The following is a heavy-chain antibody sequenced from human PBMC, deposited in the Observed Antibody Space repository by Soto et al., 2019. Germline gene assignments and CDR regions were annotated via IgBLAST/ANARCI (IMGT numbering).Heavy chain of an antibody. CDR1: GFTFSNSW. CDR3: VKVLARGVGVPRFYFDS. J-gene: IGHJ4*02. V-gene: IGHV3-74*01. CDR2: INADGTST. Sequence: GGSLRLSCAASGFTFSNSWMHWVRQVSGKGLEWVSRINADGTSTSYADSVKGRFTISRDNAKNTLYLHVNSLRAEDTAVYYCVKVLARGVGVPRFYFDSWGQGALVTVSS. D-gene: IGHD2-2*01.